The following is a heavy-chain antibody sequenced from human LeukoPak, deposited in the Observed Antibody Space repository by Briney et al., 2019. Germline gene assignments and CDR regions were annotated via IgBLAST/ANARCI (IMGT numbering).Heavy chain of an antibody. V-gene: IGHV3-48*03. Sequence: GGTLRLSCAASGFTFSSYEMNWVRLAPGKGLEWGSYISSSGSTIYYADSVKGRFTISRDNSKNTLYLQMNSLRAEDTAVYYCARGPRYFDWLSIDYWGQGTLVTVSS. J-gene: IGHJ4*02. CDR2: ISSSGSTI. CDR3: ARGPRYFDWLSIDY. CDR1: GFTFSSYE. D-gene: IGHD3-9*01.